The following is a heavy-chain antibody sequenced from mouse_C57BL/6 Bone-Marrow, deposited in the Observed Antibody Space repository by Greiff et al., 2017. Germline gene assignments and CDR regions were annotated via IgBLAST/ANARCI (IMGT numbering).Heavy chain of an antibody. V-gene: IGHV1-85*01. CDR3: ARDYGCSCWYVDV. D-gene: IGHD1-1*01. Sequence: VQLQQSGPELVKPGASVKLSCKASGYTFTSYDMNWVKQRPGQGLEWIGWIYPSDGSTNYNEKFKGKATLTVDKSSSTAYMELHSLTSEDSAVYFCARDYGCSCWYVDVGCKGTTVTVSA. CDR1: GYTFTSYD. CDR2: IYPSDGST. J-gene: IGHJ1*03.